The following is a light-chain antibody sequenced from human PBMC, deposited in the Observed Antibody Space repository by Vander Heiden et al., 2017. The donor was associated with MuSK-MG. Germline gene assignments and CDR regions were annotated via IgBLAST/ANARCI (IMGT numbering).Light chain of an antibody. J-gene: IGKJ1*01. CDR1: QSVRSSY. CDR3: QQDGSSPRT. Sequence: EIVLTQSPGTLSLSPGERATLSCRASQSVRSSYLVWYQQKPGQAPRLLIYDASSSAPGIPDRFSASRSGTDFTLTIIRLEPEDFAVYYCQQDGSSPRTFGQGTKVELK. V-gene: IGKV3-20*01. CDR2: DAS.